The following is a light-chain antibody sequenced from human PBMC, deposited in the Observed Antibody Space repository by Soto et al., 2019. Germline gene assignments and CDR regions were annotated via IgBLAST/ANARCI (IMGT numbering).Light chain of an antibody. J-gene: IGLJ1*01. CDR1: SSDVGAYNY. CDR2: EVS. CDR3: SSYAGSNKSV. Sequence: QSALTQPPSASGSLGQSVTISCTGTSSDVGAYNYVSWYQQHPGKAPKLMIYEVSKRPSGVPDRFSSSKSGNTASLTVSGLQAEDEADYYCSSYAGSNKSVFGTGTKVTVL. V-gene: IGLV2-8*01.